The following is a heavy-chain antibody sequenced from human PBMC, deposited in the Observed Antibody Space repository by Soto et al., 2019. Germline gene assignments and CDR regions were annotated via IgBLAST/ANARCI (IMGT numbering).Heavy chain of an antibody. Sequence: SETLSLTCTVSGDSIRNRNYYWGWIRQPPGKGLEWIVSRYDDESTFYNPSLKRRVTVSIDTSKKQFSLKMTSVTAADMGVYYCTRANSLQWLVPEDYWGQGTLVTVSS. D-gene: IGHD6-19*01. V-gene: IGHV4-39*01. CDR1: GDSIRNRNYY. J-gene: IGHJ4*02. CDR2: RYDDEST. CDR3: TRANSLQWLVPEDY.